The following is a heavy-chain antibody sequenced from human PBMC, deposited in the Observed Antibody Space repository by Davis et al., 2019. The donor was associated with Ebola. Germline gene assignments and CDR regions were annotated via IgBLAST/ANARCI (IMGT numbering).Heavy chain of an antibody. CDR1: GGSFSGYY. V-gene: IGHV4-34*01. D-gene: IGHD3-10*01. Sequence: SETLSLTCAVYGGSFSGYYWSWIRQPPGKGLEWIGEINHSGSTNYNPSLKSRVTISVDTSKNQFSLKLSSVTAADTAVYYCARGQGYYGSGTMDYWGQGTLVTVSS. CDR3: ARGQGYYGSGTMDY. CDR2: INHSGST. J-gene: IGHJ4*02.